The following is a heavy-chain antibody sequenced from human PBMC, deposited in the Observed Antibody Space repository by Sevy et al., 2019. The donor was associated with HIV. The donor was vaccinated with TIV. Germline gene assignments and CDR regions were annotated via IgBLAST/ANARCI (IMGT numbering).Heavy chain of an antibody. V-gene: IGHV1-69*13. CDR1: GGTFSSYA. J-gene: IGHJ6*02. D-gene: IGHD6-19*01. CDR3: ARVVAVAGIAYYYGMDV. CDR2: IIPIFGTA. Sequence: ASVKVSCKASGGTFSSYAISWVRQAPGQGLEWMGVIIPIFGTANYAQKFQGRVTITADESTSTAYMELSSLRSEDTAVYYCARVVAVAGIAYYYGMDVWGQGTTVTVSS.